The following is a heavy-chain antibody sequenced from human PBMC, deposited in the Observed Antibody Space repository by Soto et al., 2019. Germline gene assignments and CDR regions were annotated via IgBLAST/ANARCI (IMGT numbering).Heavy chain of an antibody. CDR3: AIYHLELFRFDY. J-gene: IGHJ4*02. CDR2: ISLYNGNT. Sequence: ASVKVSCKASGGTFSSYAISWVRQAPGQGLEWMGWISLYNGNTNYAQQFQGRVTMTTDTSTSTAYMELRSLRSDDTAMYFCAIYHLELFRFDYWGQGTLVTVSS. V-gene: IGHV1-18*01. CDR1: GGTFSSYA. D-gene: IGHD2-2*01.